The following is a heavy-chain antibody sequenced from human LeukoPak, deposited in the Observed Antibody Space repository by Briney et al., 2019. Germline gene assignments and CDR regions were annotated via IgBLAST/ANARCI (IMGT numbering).Heavy chain of an antibody. D-gene: IGHD3-10*01. CDR1: GFTFSSYW. V-gene: IGHV3-74*01. Sequence: PGGSLRLSCAASGFTFSSYWMHWVRQAPGKGLVWVSRINSDGSSTSYADSVKGRFTISRDNAKNTLYLQMNSLRAEDTAVYYCAKDVRPYYYGSGSYLFTGSFDYWGQGTLVTVSS. J-gene: IGHJ4*02. CDR3: AKDVRPYYYGSGSYLFTGSFDY. CDR2: INSDGSST.